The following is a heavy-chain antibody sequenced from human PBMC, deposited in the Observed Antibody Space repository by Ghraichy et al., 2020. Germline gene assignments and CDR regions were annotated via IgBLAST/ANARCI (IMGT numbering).Heavy chain of an antibody. V-gene: IGHV3-48*01. CDR1: GFTFSSYS. CDR2: ISSSSSTI. D-gene: IGHD6-13*01. J-gene: IGHJ3*02. CDR3: ARTIAAAGTFDAFDI. Sequence: GGSLRLSCAASGFTFSSYSMNWVRQAPGKGLEWVSYISSSSSTIYYADSVKGRFTISRDNAKNSLYLQMNSLRAEDTAVYYCARTIAAAGTFDAFDIWGQGTMVTVSS.